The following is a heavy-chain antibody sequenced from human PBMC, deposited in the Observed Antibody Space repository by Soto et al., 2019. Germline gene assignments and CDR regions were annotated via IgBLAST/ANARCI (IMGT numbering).Heavy chain of an antibody. D-gene: IGHD6-19*01. V-gene: IGHV4-39*01. CDR1: GGSISSSSYY. CDR3: ARQSFIAVAASGWFDP. Sequence: PSETLSLTCTVSGGSISSSSYYWGWIRQPPGKGLEWIGSIYYSGSTYYNPSLKSRVTISVDTSKNQFSLKLSSVTAADTAVYYCARQSFIAVAASGWFDPWGQGTLVTVSS. CDR2: IYYSGST. J-gene: IGHJ5*02.